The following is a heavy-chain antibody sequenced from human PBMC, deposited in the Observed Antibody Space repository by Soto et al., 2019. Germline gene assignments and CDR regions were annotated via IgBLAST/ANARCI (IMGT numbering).Heavy chain of an antibody. Sequence: EASVKVSCKVSGYTLTELSMHWVRQAPGKGLEWMGGFDPEDGETIYAQKYQGRVTMTEDTSTDTAYMELSRLRTEDTAVYYCARGQSGYSSGWSPNDYWGQGTLVTVSS. CDR2: FDPEDGET. J-gene: IGHJ4*02. D-gene: IGHD6-19*01. V-gene: IGHV1-24*01. CDR3: ARGQSGYSSGWSPNDY. CDR1: GYTLTELS.